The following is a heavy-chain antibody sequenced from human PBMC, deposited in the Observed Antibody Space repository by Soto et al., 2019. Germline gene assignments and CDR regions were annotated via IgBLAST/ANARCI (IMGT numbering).Heavy chain of an antibody. CDR3: ASLREEGATYYYGSGSYYGMDV. CDR2: IYYSGGT. D-gene: IGHD3-10*01. J-gene: IGHJ6*02. CDR1: GGSISSGGYY. V-gene: IGHV4-31*03. Sequence: SETLSLTCTVSGGSISSGGYYWSWIRQHPGKGLEWIGYIYYSGGTYYNPSLKSRVTISVDTSKNQFSLKLSSVTAADTAVYYCASLREEGATYYYGSGSYYGMDVWGQGTTVTVSS.